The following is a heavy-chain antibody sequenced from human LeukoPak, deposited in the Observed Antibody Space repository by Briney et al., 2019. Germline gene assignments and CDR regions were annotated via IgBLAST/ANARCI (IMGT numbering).Heavy chain of an antibody. CDR3: GKDRCSNGIGCYYYYMDV. Sequence: GGTLRLSCVASGFTFRSYAMSWVRQAPGKGLEWVSAVTRNGDTTYYADSVKGRFTISRDNSKNTLYPQMNSLRAEDTAVYYCGKDRCSNGIGCYYYYMDVWGKGTTVTISS. J-gene: IGHJ6*03. CDR2: VTRNGDTT. CDR1: GFTFRSYA. D-gene: IGHD2-8*01. V-gene: IGHV3-23*01.